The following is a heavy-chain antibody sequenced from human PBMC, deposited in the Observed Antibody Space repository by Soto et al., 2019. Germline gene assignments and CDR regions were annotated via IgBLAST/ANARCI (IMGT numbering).Heavy chain of an antibody. V-gene: IGHV1-3*01. D-gene: IGHD6-6*01. Sequence: ASVKVSCKASGYTFTSYAMHWVRQAPGQRLEWMGWINAGNGNTKYSQKFQGRVTITRDTSASTAYMELSSLRSEDTAVYYCARDLIAARPFRYWGEGTLVTVSS. CDR2: INAGNGNT. CDR1: GYTFTSYA. J-gene: IGHJ4*02. CDR3: ARDLIAARPFRY.